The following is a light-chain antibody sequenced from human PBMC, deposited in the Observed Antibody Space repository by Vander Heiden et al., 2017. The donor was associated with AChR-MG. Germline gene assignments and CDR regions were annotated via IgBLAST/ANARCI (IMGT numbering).Light chain of an antibody. Sequence: QSVLTQPPSVSGAPGQRVTISCTGTSSNIGAGYDVLWYQQLPGTAPKLLIFVNSNRPSGVPDRFSGSKSGTSASLAIPGLPAEDEADDYCQSYDSSLSGSVLGGGTKL. J-gene: IGLJ2*01. V-gene: IGLV1-40*01. CDR1: SSNIGAGYD. CDR2: VNS. CDR3: QSYDSSLSGSV.